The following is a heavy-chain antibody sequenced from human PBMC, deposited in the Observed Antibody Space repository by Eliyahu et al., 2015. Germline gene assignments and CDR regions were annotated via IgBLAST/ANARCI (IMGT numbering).Heavy chain of an antibody. CDR2: MSSSGDST. CDR3: AKDRFTIAAAATWYFDY. V-gene: IGHV3-23*01. Sequence: EVQLLESGGGLVQPGWSLRLSCAAXGFXFSNXAMXWVRQXAGKGLEWVXAMSSSGDSTYYADSVKGRFTISRDNSKNTLYLQMNSLRAEDTAVFYCAKDRFTIAAAATWYFDYWGQGTLVTVSS. D-gene: IGHD6-13*01. J-gene: IGHJ4*02. CDR1: GFXFSNXA.